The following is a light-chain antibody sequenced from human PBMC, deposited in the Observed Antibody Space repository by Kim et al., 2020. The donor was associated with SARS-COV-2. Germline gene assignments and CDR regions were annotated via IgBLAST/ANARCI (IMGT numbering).Light chain of an antibody. V-gene: IGKV3-20*01. J-gene: IGKJ2*01. Sequence: LSTGERATLSCRASQSVNSNYLAWYQQRPGQAPRLLIYGASSRATGIPDRISGSGSGTDFTLTISRLEPEDFAVYYCQQYGTSPTSFGQGTKLEI. CDR2: GAS. CDR1: QSVNSNY. CDR3: QQYGTSPTS.